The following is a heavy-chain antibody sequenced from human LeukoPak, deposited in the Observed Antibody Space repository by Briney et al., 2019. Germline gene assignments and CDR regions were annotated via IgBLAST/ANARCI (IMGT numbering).Heavy chain of an antibody. D-gene: IGHD5-12*01. CDR1: GGTFSSYA. Sequence: APVKVSCKASGGTFSSYAISWVRQAPGQGLEWMGGIIPIFGTANYAQKFQGRVTITADESTSTAYMELSSLRSEDTAVYYCARATSGAIYSGYDYWGQGTLVTVSS. V-gene: IGHV1-69*13. CDR3: ARATSGAIYSGYDY. J-gene: IGHJ4*02. CDR2: IIPIFGTA.